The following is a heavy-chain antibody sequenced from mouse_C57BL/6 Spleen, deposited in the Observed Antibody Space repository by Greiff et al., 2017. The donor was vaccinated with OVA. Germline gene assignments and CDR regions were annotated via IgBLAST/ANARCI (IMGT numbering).Heavy chain of an antibody. CDR2: ISSGGGYI. V-gene: IGHV5-9-1*02. CDR1: GFTFSSYA. J-gene: IGHJ4*01. CDR3: TREHPFMDY. Sequence: EVKLVESGEGLVKPGGSLKLSCAASGFTFSSYAMSWVRQTPEKRLEWVAYISSGGGYISYADTVKGRFTISRDNARNTLYLQMSSLKSEDTAMYYCTREHPFMDYWGQGTSVTVSS.